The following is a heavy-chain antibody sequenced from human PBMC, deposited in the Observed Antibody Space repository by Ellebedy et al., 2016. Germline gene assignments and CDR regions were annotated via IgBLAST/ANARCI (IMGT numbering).Heavy chain of an antibody. CDR3: ARGGTRTTVTL. CDR2: INHSGST. J-gene: IGHJ4*02. CDR1: GSAISSSSYY. Sequence: SETLSLTCTVSGSAISSSSYYWGWIRQPPGKGLEWIGEINHSGSTNYNPSLKSRVTISVDTSKNQFSLELSSVTAADTAVYYCARGGTRTTVTLWGQGTLVTVSS. D-gene: IGHD4-17*01. V-gene: IGHV4-39*07.